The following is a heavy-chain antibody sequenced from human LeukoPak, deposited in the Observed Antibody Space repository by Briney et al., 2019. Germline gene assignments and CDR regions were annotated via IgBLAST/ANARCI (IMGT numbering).Heavy chain of an antibody. Sequence: KPSQTLSLTCTVSGGSISSGSYYWSWIRQPAGKGLEWIGRIYTSGSTNYNPSLKSRVTISVDTSKNQFSLKLSSVTAADTAVYYCAREYDPDFTIFGVVNAFDIWGQGTMVTVSS. CDR2: IYTSGST. CDR1: GGSISSGSYY. V-gene: IGHV4-61*02. J-gene: IGHJ3*02. D-gene: IGHD3-3*01. CDR3: AREYDPDFTIFGVVNAFDI.